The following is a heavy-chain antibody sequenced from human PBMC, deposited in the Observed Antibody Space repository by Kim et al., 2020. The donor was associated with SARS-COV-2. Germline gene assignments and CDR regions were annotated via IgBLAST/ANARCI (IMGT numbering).Heavy chain of an antibody. Sequence: GRFTISRDNSKNTLYLQMNSLRAEDTAVYYCAREGITMIVVVTNPYGMDVWGQGTTVTVSS. J-gene: IGHJ6*02. D-gene: IGHD3-22*01. CDR3: AREGITMIVVVTNPYGMDV. V-gene: IGHV3-30*07.